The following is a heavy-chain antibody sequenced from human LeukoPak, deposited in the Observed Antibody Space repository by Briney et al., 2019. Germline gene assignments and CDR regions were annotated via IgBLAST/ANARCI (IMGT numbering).Heavy chain of an antibody. CDR1: GFTFSSYE. J-gene: IGHJ4*02. V-gene: IGHV3-48*03. Sequence: GGSLRPSCAASGFTFSSYEMNWVRQAPGKGLEWVSYISSSGSTIYYADSVKGRFTISRDNAKNSLYLQMNSLRAEDTAVYYCARKGYNSMADYWGQGTLVTVSS. CDR3: ARKGYNSMADY. D-gene: IGHD5-24*01. CDR2: ISSSGSTI.